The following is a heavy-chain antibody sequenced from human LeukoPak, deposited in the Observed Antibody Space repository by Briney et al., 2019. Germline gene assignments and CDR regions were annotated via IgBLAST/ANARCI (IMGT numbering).Heavy chain of an antibody. Sequence: GGSLRLSCAASKFTFSNYDMNWVRQAPGKGLEWVSYISTSGDTIAFADAVRGRFAISRDNAKNSLSLQMDSLRAEDTAVYYCARSPHYYFYMDVWGKGTTATISS. CDR3: ARSPHYYFYMDV. V-gene: IGHV3-48*03. CDR2: ISTSGDTI. J-gene: IGHJ6*03. CDR1: KFTFSNYD.